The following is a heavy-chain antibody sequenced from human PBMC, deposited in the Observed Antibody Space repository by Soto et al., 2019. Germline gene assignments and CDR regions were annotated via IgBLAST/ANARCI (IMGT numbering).Heavy chain of an antibody. CDR3: ATLTYYYDTSGDY. Sequence: GASVKVSCKVSGYTLSELSMHWVRQAPGKGLEWMGGFDPEDGETIYAQKFQGRVTMTEDTSTDTAYMELSSLRSEDTAVYYCATLTYYYDTSGDYWGQGTLVPVAS. CDR1: GYTLSELS. CDR2: FDPEDGET. J-gene: IGHJ4*02. V-gene: IGHV1-24*01. D-gene: IGHD3-22*01.